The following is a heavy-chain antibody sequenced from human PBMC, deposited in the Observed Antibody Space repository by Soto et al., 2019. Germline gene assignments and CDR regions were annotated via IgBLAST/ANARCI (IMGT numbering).Heavy chain of an antibody. CDR3: AKDPADVVRESNWFDP. CDR1: KFTFNNYA. J-gene: IGHJ5*02. CDR2: ISGSGYHT. D-gene: IGHD1-26*01. Sequence: EVQLLESGGGLVQPGGSLRLSCAASKFTFNNYAMSWVRQAPGKGLEWVSAISGSGYHTYYADSVKGRFTISRDNSKNTLYPQMNSLRAEDTALYYCAKDPADVVRESNWFDPWGQGTLVTVSS. V-gene: IGHV3-23*01.